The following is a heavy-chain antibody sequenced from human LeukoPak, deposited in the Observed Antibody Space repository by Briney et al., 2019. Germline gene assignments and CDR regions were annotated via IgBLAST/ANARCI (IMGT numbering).Heavy chain of an antibody. D-gene: IGHD2-21*01. CDR1: GYSFTDYY. V-gene: IGHV1-2*02. Sequence: ASVKVSCKASGYSFTDYYMHWVRQAPGQGLEWMGWISPNSGGTNSAQEFQGRVTMTRDTSITTVYMEVSWLTSDDTAIYYCARADRLHGGPYLIGPWGQGTLVTVSS. J-gene: IGHJ5*02. CDR3: ARADRLHGGPYLIGP. CDR2: ISPNSGGT.